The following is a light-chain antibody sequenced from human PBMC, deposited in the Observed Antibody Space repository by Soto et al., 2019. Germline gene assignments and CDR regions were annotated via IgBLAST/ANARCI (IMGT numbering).Light chain of an antibody. V-gene: IGKV3-20*01. CDR2: GAS. CDR3: QRYGRSPLFT. CDR1: QSVSSSY. Sequence: EIVLTQSPGTLSLSPGERATLSCRASQSVSSSYLAWYQQKPGQAPRLLIYGASSRASGIPDRFRGSGSGTDFTLTLSRLEPEDFAVDYCQRYGRSPLFTFGRGTKVDIK. J-gene: IGKJ3*01.